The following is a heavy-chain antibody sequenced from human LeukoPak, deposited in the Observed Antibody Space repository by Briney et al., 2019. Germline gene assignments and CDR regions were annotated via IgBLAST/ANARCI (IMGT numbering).Heavy chain of an antibody. CDR2: MSASSGNT. J-gene: IGHJ4*02. V-gene: IGHV1-8*01. CDR1: GYTFTNYD. D-gene: IGHD2-21*02. Sequence: ASVKVSCKASGYTFTNYDSNWVRQATGLGLEWLGWMSASSGNTGYAQKFQGRVSMTRATSISTAYLELSSLTFEDTAVYYCARTPPKGDIDYWGQGTLVTVSS. CDR3: ARTPPKGDIDY.